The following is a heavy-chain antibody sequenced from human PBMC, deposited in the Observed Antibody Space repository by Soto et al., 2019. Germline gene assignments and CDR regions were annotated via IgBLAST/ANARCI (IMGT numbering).Heavy chain of an antibody. CDR2: IYYSGST. D-gene: IGHD3-22*01. CDR3: AIYCDNSVYFDY. Sequence: QVQLQESGPGLVKPSQTLSLTCTVSGGSISSGDYYWSWIRQPPGKGLEWIGYIYYSGSTYYNPSIKSRVTISVHASKNQFSLKLSSATAADTAVYYCAIYCDNSVYFDYWGQGTLVTVSS. V-gene: IGHV4-30-4*01. CDR1: GGSISSGDYY. J-gene: IGHJ4*02.